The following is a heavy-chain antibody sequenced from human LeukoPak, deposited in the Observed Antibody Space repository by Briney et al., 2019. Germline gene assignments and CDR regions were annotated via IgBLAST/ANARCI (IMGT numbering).Heavy chain of an antibody. CDR3: ARGNTGSNWFDP. CDR1: GASVTSGSYY. D-gene: IGHD1-1*01. V-gene: IGHV4-61*01. Sequence: PSETLSLTCTVSGASVTSGSYYWSWIRQSPGKGLEWIGYIFYSGRTNYNPSLKSRVTMSVDTSNNQFSLKLTSVTAADTAVYYCARGNTGSNWFDPWGRGTLVTVSS. CDR2: IFYSGRT. J-gene: IGHJ5*02.